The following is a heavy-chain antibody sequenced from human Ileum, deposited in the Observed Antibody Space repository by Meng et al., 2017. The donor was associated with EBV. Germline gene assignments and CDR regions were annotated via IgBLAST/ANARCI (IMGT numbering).Heavy chain of an antibody. CDR2: IYTGGST. CDR1: GFTVSSNY. V-gene: IGHV3-53*01. D-gene: IGHD5-12*01. J-gene: IGHJ4*02. Sequence: PVCAGGGLIQPGGSLRLSCAASGFTVSSNYMSWVRQAPGKGLEWVSVIYTGGSTYYADSVKGRFTISRDNSKNTLYLQMNSLRGEDTAVYYCASKSEGYDHWGQGTLVTVSS. CDR3: ASKSEGYDH.